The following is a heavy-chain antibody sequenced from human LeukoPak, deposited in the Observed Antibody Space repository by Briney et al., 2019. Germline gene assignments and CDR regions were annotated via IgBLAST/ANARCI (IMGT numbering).Heavy chain of an antibody. Sequence: GESLRISFKGSGXSFTSYWISWVRQMPGKGLEWMGRIDPSDSYTNYSPSFQGHVTISADKSISTAYLQWSSLKASDTAVYYCARAYYYDSSGYSEDAFDIWGQGTMVTVSS. CDR1: GXSFTSYW. V-gene: IGHV5-10-1*01. J-gene: IGHJ3*02. D-gene: IGHD3-22*01. CDR3: ARAYYYDSSGYSEDAFDI. CDR2: IDPSDSYT.